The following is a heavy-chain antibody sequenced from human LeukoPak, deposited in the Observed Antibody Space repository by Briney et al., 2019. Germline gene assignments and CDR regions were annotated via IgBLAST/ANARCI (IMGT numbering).Heavy chain of an antibody. D-gene: IGHD6-6*01. CDR3: ARLAALRGFYYYMDV. CDR1: GYSISNGYY. J-gene: IGHJ6*03. V-gene: IGHV4-38-2*01. Sequence: SETLSLTCSVSGYSISNGYYWGWIRQPPGKGLEWVANVSRDGNTYYSPSLESRVTISVDTSKNQFFLRLSSVTAADTAVYYCARLAALRGFYYYMDVWGKGATVTVSS. CDR2: VSRDGNT.